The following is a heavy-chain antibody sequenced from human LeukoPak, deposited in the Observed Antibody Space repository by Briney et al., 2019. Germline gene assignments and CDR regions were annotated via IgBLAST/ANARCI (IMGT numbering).Heavy chain of an antibody. D-gene: IGHD3-16*01. CDR2: IYHSGSP. Sequence: SETLSLTCAVSGGSISSNNWWGWVRQPPGKGLEWIGEIYHSGSPNYNPSLKSQVTISVDKSRNHFSLNLSSVTAADTAVYYCARHYGPWGQGTLVTVSS. J-gene: IGHJ5*02. V-gene: IGHV4-4*02. CDR1: GGSISSNNW. CDR3: ARHYGP.